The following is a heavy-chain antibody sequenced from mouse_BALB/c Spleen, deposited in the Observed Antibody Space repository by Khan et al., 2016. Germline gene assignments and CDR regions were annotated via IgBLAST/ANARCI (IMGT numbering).Heavy chain of an antibody. CDR3: TRGESTMSGGFAY. V-gene: IGHV1-69*02. D-gene: IGHD2-4*01. CDR2: IYPSDIYT. CDR1: GYTFTSYW. J-gene: IGHJ3*01. Sequence: QVQLQQSGAELVRPGASVKLSCKASGYTFTSYWINWMKQRPGQGLEWIGNIYPSDIYTNYNQKFKDKATLTVDKSSSTAYMQLSSPTSEDSAIYYCTRGESTMSGGFAYWGQGTLVTVSA.